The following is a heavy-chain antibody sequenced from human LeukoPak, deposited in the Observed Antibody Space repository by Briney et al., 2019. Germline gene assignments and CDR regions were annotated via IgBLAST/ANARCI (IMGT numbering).Heavy chain of an antibody. J-gene: IGHJ4*02. V-gene: IGHV3-13*01. CDR2: IGTAGDT. Sequence: GGSLRLSCAASGFTFSSYDMHWVRQATGKGLEWVSAIGTAGDTYYPGSVKGRFTISRENAKNSLYLQMNSLRAEDTAVYYCARAWTGYSYGDYWGQGTLVTVSS. D-gene: IGHD5-18*01. CDR1: GFTFSSYD. CDR3: ARAWTGYSYGDY.